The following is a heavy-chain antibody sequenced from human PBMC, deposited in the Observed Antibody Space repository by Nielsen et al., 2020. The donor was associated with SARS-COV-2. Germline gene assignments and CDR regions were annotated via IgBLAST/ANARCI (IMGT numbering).Heavy chain of an antibody. CDR2: ISGSGGST. Sequence: GESLKISCAASGFTFSSYAMSWVRQAPGKGLEWVSAISGSGGSTYYADSVKGRFTISRDNSKNTLYLQMNSLRAEDTAVYYCAKDLRADSRPFDYWGQGTLVTVSS. V-gene: IGHV3-23*01. CDR1: GFTFSSYA. D-gene: IGHD3-22*01. J-gene: IGHJ4*02. CDR3: AKDLRADSRPFDY.